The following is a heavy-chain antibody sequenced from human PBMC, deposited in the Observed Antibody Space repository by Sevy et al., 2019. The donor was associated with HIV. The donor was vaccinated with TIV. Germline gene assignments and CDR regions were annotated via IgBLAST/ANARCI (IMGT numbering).Heavy chain of an antibody. D-gene: IGHD3-16*01. Sequence: GGSLRLSCTASGFTFSSYDMNWVRQAPGKGLEWVSKISSSGSSIYYAASVKGRLTSSRENAMNSLNLQMKSLRAEDTAVYYCTRNGGAFDYGFDPWGQGTLVTVSS. V-gene: IGHV3-48*03. CDR2: ISSSGSSI. CDR1: GFTFSSYD. J-gene: IGHJ5*02. CDR3: TRNGGAFDYGFDP.